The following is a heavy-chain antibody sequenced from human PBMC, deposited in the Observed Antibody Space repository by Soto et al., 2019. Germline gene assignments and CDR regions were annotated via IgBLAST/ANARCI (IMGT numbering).Heavy chain of an antibody. Sequence: GGSLRLSCAGSGFTVSISYMTWVRQVPGKGLEWVSIRYSDGRSYHAESVKGRFTISTDDSENTLYLQMSSLRAEDTAVDYCAKRKYCPSTPCFDYGGQGPQVPFSS. D-gene: IGHD2-2*01. J-gene: IGHJ4*02. CDR2: RYSDGRS. V-gene: IGHV3-66*01. CDR1: GFTVSISY. CDR3: AKRKYCPSTPCFDY.